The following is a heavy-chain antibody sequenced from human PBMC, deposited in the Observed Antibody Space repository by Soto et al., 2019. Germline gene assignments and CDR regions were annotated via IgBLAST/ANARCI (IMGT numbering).Heavy chain of an antibody. CDR2: IYYSGST. J-gene: IGHJ6*02. V-gene: IGHV4-31*03. CDR1: GGSISSGGYY. Sequence: QVQLQESGPGLVKPSQTLSLTCTVSGGSISSGGYYWSWIRQHPGKGLEWIGYIYYSGSTYYNPSLKGRVTNSGDTSKNQFSLKLSSVTAADTAVYYCARDRDRSSSDQWGYYYYGMDVWGQGTTVTVSS. CDR3: ARDRDRSSSDQWGYYYYGMDV. D-gene: IGHD6-6*01.